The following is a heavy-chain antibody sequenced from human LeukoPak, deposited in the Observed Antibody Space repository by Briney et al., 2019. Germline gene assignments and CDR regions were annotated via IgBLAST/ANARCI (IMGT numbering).Heavy chain of an antibody. CDR2: ISGNSATT. J-gene: IGHJ6*03. D-gene: IGHD2/OR15-2a*01. V-gene: IGHV3-23*01. CDR3: AKDGEGLSNLYYYMDF. Sequence: PGRSLTLSCAASGFTFSSYAMSWVRQAQGNGMEWDSTISGNSATTYPADSLKGRFTISRDNSKNTLYLQMNSLRAEDTAVYYCAKDGEGLSNLYYYMDFWGTGTTVTVSS. CDR1: GFTFSSYA.